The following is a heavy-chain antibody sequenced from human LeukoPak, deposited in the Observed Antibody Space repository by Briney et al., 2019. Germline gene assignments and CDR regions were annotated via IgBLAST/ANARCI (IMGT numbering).Heavy chain of an antibody. J-gene: IGHJ4*02. Sequence: SETLSLTCTVSGGSISSNGYYWAWFRQPPGKGLEWIGSIYYSGGTYYNPSLKSRVTISIDTSKNQFSLKLRSVTAADTAVYYCARGHSSSWSFFDYWGQGTLVTVSS. D-gene: IGHD6-13*01. CDR1: GGSISSNGYY. CDR2: IYYSGGT. CDR3: ARGHSSSWSFFDY. V-gene: IGHV4-39*07.